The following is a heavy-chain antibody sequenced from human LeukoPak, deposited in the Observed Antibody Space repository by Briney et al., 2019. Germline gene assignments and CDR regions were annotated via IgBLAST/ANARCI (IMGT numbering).Heavy chain of an antibody. CDR3: ARALVYGDFDY. Sequence: SVKVSCKASGGTFSSYAISWVRQAPGQGLEWMGRIIPILGIANYAQKFQGRVTITADKSTSTAYMELSSLRSEDTAVYYCARALVYGDFDYWGQGTLVTVSS. J-gene: IGHJ4*02. CDR1: GGTFSSYA. V-gene: IGHV1-69*04. CDR2: IIPILGIA. D-gene: IGHD4-17*01.